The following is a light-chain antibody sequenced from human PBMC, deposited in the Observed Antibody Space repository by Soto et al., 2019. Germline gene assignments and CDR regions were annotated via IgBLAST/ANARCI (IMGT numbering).Light chain of an antibody. CDR2: GVT. CDR1: GSDIGAYNF. V-gene: IGLV2-8*01. CDR3: YSYTSSSTPLYV. Sequence: QSVLAQPPSASGSPGQSVTISCTGSGSDIGAYNFVSWYQQHPGKAPKLMIFGVTERPSGVPDRFSGSKSGNTASLTVSGLQADDEAIYYCYSYTSSSTPLYVFGTGTKLTVL. J-gene: IGLJ1*01.